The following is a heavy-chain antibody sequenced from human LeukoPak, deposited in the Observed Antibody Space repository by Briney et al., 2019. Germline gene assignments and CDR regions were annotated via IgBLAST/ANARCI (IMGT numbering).Heavy chain of an antibody. J-gene: IGHJ5*02. CDR1: GFTLSSYS. CDR3: AKDTLTSGSGSYNWFDP. CDR2: ISVSSDSA. V-gene: IGHV3-23*01. Sequence: GGSLRLSCAASGFTLSSYSMTWVRQAPGKGLEWVSVISVSSDSAYYADSVKGRFTISRDIFKNTLYLQMNSLRVEDTAVYYCAKDTLTSGSGSYNWFDPWGQGTLVTVSS. D-gene: IGHD3-10*01.